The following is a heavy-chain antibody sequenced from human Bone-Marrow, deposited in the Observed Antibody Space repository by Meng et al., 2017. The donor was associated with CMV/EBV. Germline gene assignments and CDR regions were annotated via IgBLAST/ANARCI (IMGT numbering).Heavy chain of an antibody. V-gene: IGHV3-11*01. CDR3: ARTRAYYYYYYGMDV. Sequence: GESPKISCAASGFTFSDYYMSWIRQAPGQGLEWVSYISSSGSTIYYADSVKGRFTISRDNDKNSLYLQMNSLRAEDTAVYYCARTRAYYYYYYGMDVWGQGTTVTVSS. J-gene: IGHJ6*02. CDR1: GFTFSDYY. CDR2: ISSSGSTI.